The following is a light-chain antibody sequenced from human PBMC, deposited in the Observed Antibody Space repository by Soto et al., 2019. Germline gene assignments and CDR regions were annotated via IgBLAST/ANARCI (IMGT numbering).Light chain of an antibody. J-gene: IGKJ3*01. CDR3: QQSYSTPQVT. Sequence: DIQMTQSPSSLSASVGDRVTITCRASQGVNTYLNWYQQQPGKAPKLLIYAASTLQSGVPSRFSGSGSGTDFTLTISSLQPEDFATYYCQQSYSTPQVTFGPGTKVDIK. CDR2: AAS. V-gene: IGKV1-39*01. CDR1: QGVNTY.